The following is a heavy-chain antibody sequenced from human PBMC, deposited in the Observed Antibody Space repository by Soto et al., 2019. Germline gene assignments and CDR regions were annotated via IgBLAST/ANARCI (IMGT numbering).Heavy chain of an antibody. V-gene: IGHV3-15*01. CDR1: GFTFIKAW. Sequence: EVQLVESGGGLVKPGGSLRLSCAASGFTFIKAWMSWVRQAPGKGLEWVGRIKDKTDGGTTDYAAPVKGRFSISRDDSKATVYLKMNSLKTGDTAVYYCTTDYVSDIVTPTPSGYGGQGPLVTVSS. D-gene: IGHD5-12*01. J-gene: IGHJ4*02. CDR3: TTDYVSDIVTPTPSGY. CDR2: IKDKTDGGTT.